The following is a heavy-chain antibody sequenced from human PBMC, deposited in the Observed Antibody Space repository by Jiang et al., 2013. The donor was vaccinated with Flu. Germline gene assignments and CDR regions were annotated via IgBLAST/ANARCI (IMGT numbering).Heavy chain of an antibody. CDR1: GFTFSSYA. CDR3: ARDGGMATIRGLDY. Sequence: SLRLSCAASGFTFSSYAMHWVRQAPGKGLEWVAVISYDGSNKYYADSVKGRFTISRDNSKNTLYLQMNSLRAEDTAVYYCARDGGMATIRGLDYWGQGTLVTVSS. J-gene: IGHJ4*02. CDR2: ISYDGSNK. D-gene: IGHD5-24*01. V-gene: IGHV3-30-3*01.